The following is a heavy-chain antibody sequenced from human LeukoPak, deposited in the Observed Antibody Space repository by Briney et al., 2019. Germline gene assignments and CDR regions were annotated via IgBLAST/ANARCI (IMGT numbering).Heavy chain of an antibody. CDR3: ARDRGYGDYGGNWFDP. J-gene: IGHJ5*02. D-gene: IGHD4-17*01. CDR1: GGPIGNFY. CDR2: IYYSGTT. Sequence: SETLSLTCTVSGGPIGNFYWTWIRQSPGKGLEWIGYIYYSGTTKYNPSLKSRVIISIDTSKNQFSLKMSSVTAADTAVYFCARDRGYGDYGGNWFDPWGQGTLVTVSS. V-gene: IGHV4-59*01.